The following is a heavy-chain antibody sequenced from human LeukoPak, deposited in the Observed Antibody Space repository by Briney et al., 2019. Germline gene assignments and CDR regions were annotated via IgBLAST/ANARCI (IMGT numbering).Heavy chain of an antibody. CDR2: IYYSGST. CDR1: GGSISSYY. CDR3: ARQGDGLGYCSSTSCYPSPFDY. Sequence: PSETLSLTCTVSGGSISSYYWSWIRQPPGKGLGWIGYIYYSGSTNYNPSLKSRVTISVDTSKNQFSLKLSSVTAADTAVYYCARQGDGLGYCSSTSCYPSPFDYWGQGTLVTVSS. J-gene: IGHJ4*02. V-gene: IGHV4-59*01. D-gene: IGHD2-2*01.